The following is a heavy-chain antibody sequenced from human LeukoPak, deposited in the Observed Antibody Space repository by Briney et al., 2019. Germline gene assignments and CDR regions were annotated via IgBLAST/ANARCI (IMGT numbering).Heavy chain of an antibody. D-gene: IGHD6-13*01. CDR2: IYYSGST. Sequence: PSETLSLTCTVSGGSISSYYWSWIRQPPGKGLEWIGYIYYSGSTNYNPSLKSRVTISVDTSKNQFSLKLSSVTAADTAVYYCARAPGGQQPQAFDIWGQGTMVTVSS. CDR1: GGSISSYY. CDR3: ARAPGGQQPQAFDI. J-gene: IGHJ3*02. V-gene: IGHV4-59*08.